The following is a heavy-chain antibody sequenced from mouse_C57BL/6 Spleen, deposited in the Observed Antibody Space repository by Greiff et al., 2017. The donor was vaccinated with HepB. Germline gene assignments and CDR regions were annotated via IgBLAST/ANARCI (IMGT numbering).Heavy chain of an antibody. CDR1: GFSLTSYA. Sequence: VKLVESGPGLVAPSQCLSITCTVSGFSLTSYAISWVRQPPGKGLEWLGVIWTGGGTNYNSALKSRLSISKDNSKSQVFLKMNSLPTDDTARYYFAREGPKREALAYWGQGTLVTVSA. D-gene: IGHD3-2*02. CDR2: IWTGGGT. J-gene: IGHJ3*01. V-gene: IGHV2-9-1*01. CDR3: AREGPKREALAY.